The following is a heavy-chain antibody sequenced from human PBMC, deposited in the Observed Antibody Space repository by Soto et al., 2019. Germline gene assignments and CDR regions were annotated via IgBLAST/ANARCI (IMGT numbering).Heavy chain of an antibody. CDR1: GGTSTRYA. CDR2: IVPMFGTS. D-gene: IGHD3-3*01. CDR3: NRGSEYDFSSGYL. V-gene: IGHV1-69*06. J-gene: IGHJ4*02. Sequence: QERLVQSGAEVRKPGSSVKVSCKVTGGTSTRYAINWVRQAPGQGLEWMGGIVPMFGTSKYAQKFQGRVTITADTSTHIAYMALRSLRSEDTAVYYCNRGSEYDFSSGYLWGQGTLVSFSS.